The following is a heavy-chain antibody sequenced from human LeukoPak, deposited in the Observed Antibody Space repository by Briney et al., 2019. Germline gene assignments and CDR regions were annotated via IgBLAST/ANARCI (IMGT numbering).Heavy chain of an antibody. CDR2: INHSGST. CDR1: GGSFSGYY. D-gene: IGHD2-8*02. CDR3: ARDLGVLHLYWFGP. Sequence: SETLSLTCAVYGGSFSGYYWSWIRQPPGKGLEWIGEINHSGSTNYNPSLKSRVTISVDTSKNRFSLKLSSVTAADTAVYYCARDLGVLHLYWFGPWGQGTLVTVSS. J-gene: IGHJ5*02. V-gene: IGHV4-34*01.